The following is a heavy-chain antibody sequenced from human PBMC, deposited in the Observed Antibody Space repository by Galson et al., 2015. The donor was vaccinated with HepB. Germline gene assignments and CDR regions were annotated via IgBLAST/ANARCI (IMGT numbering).Heavy chain of an antibody. CDR1: GFTFSSYA. CDR2: MSGGGSVT. CDR3: AKRLVTVVAGTRWYAMDV. D-gene: IGHD2-15*01. Sequence: SLRLSCAASGFTFSSYAMNWVRQPPGRGLEWVSGMSGGGSVTFYADSVKGRFTISRDNSKNTVYLQMNGLRAEDTAVYYCAKRLVTVVAGTRWYAMDVWGRGTTVTVSS. J-gene: IGHJ6*02. V-gene: IGHV3-23*01.